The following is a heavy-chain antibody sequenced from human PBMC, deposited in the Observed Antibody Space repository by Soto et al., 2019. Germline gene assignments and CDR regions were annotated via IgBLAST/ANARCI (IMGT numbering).Heavy chain of an antibody. CDR1: GGSIRSYY. Sequence: SETLSLTCNVSGGSIRSYYWSWVRQPAGKALEWIGRVYTTGSTNYNPSLRSRVSISVDTSKNQFSLTVTSVTAADTAVYYCAREGASGFGMDVWGQGTTVTVSS. V-gene: IGHV4-4*07. CDR3: AREGASGFGMDV. D-gene: IGHD1-26*01. J-gene: IGHJ6*02. CDR2: VYTTGST.